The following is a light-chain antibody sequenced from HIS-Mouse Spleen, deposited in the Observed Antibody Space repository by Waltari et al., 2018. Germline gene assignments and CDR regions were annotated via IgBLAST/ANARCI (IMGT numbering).Light chain of an antibody. V-gene: IGLV2-11*01. CDR1: SGDVGGYNF. CDR3: CSYAGSYTLV. Sequence: QPALTQPPPGSGSPGQPATFPSPEPSGDVGGYNFFSWYQQHPGKAPKLMIYDVSKRPSGVPDRFSGSKSGNTASLTISGLQAEDEADYYCCSYAGSYTLVFGGGTKLTVL. CDR2: DVS. J-gene: IGLJ2*01.